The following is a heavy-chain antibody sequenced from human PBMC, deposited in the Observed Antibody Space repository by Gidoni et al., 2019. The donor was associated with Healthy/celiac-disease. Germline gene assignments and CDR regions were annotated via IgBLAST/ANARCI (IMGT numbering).Heavy chain of an antibody. D-gene: IGHD3-22*01. V-gene: IGHV3-33*01. CDR3: ARGTYYYDSSGYSFDY. Sequence: QVQLVESGGGVVQPGRSLRLSCAASGFTFSRYGMHWVRQAPGKGLEWVAVIWYDGSNKYYADSVKGRFTISRDNSKNTLYLQMNSLRAEDTAVYYCARGTYYYDSSGYSFDYWGQGTLVTVSS. CDR2: IWYDGSNK. J-gene: IGHJ4*02. CDR1: GFTFSRYG.